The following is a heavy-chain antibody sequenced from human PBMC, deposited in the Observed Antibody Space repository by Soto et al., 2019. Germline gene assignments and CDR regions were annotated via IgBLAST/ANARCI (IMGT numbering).Heavy chain of an antibody. CDR3: AQYCSGGSCYSDAFHI. CDR2: IYYSGST. D-gene: IGHD2-15*01. Sequence: SETLSLTCTVSGGSISSGGYYWSWIRQHPGKGLEWIGYIYYSGSTYYNPSLKSRVTISVDTSKNQFSLKLSSVTAADTAVYYCAQYCSGGSCYSDAFHIWGQGTMVTVSS. V-gene: IGHV4-31*03. J-gene: IGHJ3*02. CDR1: GGSISSGGYY.